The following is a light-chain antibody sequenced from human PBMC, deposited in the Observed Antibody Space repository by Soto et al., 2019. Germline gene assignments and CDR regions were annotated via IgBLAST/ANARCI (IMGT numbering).Light chain of an antibody. V-gene: IGKV3-15*01. Sequence: DIVMTQSPATLSVSPGERATLSCRASQSVSSNLAWYQQKPGQAPRLLIYGASTRATGIPARCSGSGSGTEGTLTSSNRQSEEFAVEYCQQYNNWPPYTFGQGTKLEIK. CDR2: GAS. CDR1: QSVSSN. J-gene: IGKJ2*01. CDR3: QQYNNWPPYT.